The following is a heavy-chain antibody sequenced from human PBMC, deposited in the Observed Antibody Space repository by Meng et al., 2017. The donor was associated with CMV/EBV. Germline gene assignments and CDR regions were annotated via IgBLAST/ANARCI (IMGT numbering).Heavy chain of an antibody. CDR3: VRGDMPAAVLGSFDL. Sequence: GESLKISCVGSGFSSNDHAMIWVRQPPGKGLEWVSGINWSGSGAGYADSVKGRFTISRNNARNSLSLEMNNLRVEDTALYYCVRGDMPAAVLGSFDLWGQGTMVTVSS. CDR1: GFSSNDHA. D-gene: IGHD2-2*02. V-gene: IGHV3-20*04. J-gene: IGHJ3*01. CDR2: INWSGSGA.